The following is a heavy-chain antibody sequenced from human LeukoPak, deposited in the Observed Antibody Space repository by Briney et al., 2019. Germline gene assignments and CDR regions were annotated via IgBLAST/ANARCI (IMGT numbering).Heavy chain of an antibody. V-gene: IGHV3-21*01. D-gene: IGHD3-22*01. CDR2: ISSSSSYI. CDR1: GFTFSSYS. Sequence: GGSLRLSCAASGFTFSSYSMNWVRQAPGKGLEWVSSISSSSSYIYYADSVKGRFTISRDNAKNSLYLQMNSLRAEDTAVYYCARALPTSYDSSGYHDYWGQGTLVTVSS. J-gene: IGHJ4*02. CDR3: ARALPTSYDSSGYHDY.